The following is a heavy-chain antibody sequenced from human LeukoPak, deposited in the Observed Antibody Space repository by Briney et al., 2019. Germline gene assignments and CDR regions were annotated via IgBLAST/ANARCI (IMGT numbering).Heavy chain of an antibody. J-gene: IGHJ4*02. CDR3: ASRYSGYDRYVLVY. Sequence: ASVKVSCKASGYTFTSYGISWVRQAPGQGLEWMGWISAYNGNTNYAQKLQGRVTMTTDTSTSTAYMELRSLRSDDTAVYYCASRYSGYDRYVLVYWGQGTLVTVSS. V-gene: IGHV1-18*01. CDR1: GYTFTSYG. D-gene: IGHD5-12*01. CDR2: ISAYNGNT.